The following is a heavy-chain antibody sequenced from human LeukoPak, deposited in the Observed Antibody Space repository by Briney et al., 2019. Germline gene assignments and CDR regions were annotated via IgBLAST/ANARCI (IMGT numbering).Heavy chain of an antibody. Sequence: SETLSLTCTVSGGSISSYYWSWIRQPAGKGLEWIGRIYTSGSTNYNPSLKSRVTMSVDTSKNQFSLKLSSVTAADTAVYYCARDSGTLVRGSRRGYDGYYYYMDVWGKGTTVTISS. D-gene: IGHD3-10*01. CDR2: IYTSGST. V-gene: IGHV4-4*07. CDR3: ARDSGTLVRGSRRGYDGYYYYMDV. CDR1: GGSISSYY. J-gene: IGHJ6*03.